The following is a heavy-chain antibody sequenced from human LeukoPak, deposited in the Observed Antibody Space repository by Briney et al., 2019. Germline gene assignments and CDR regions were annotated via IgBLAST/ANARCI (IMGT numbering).Heavy chain of an antibody. Sequence: PGGSLRLSCAASGFTFSGSAMHWVRQASGKGLEWVGRIRSKANSYATAYAASVKGRFTISRDDSKNTAYLQMNSLKTEDTAVYYCTRGSHGYYYDSSGSHTAVSYYYYMDVWGKGTTVTISS. V-gene: IGHV3-73*01. CDR3: TRGSHGYYYDSSGSHTAVSYYYYMDV. J-gene: IGHJ6*03. CDR1: GFTFSGSA. CDR2: IRSKANSYAT. D-gene: IGHD3-22*01.